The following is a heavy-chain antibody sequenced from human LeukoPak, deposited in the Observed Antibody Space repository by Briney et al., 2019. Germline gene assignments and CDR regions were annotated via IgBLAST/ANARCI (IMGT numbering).Heavy chain of an antibody. D-gene: IGHD1-26*01. V-gene: IGHV3-30-3*01. CDR1: GFTFRSYW. Sequence: GGSLRLSCAASGFTFRSYWMSWVRQAPGKGLEWVAVISYDGSNKYYADSVKGRFTISRDNSKNTLYLQMNSLRAEDTAVYYCARENEGALDYWGQGTLVTVSS. J-gene: IGHJ4*02. CDR2: ISYDGSNK. CDR3: ARENEGALDY.